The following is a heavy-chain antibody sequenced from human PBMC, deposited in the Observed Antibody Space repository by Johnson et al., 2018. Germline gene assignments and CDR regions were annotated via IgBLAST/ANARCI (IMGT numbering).Heavy chain of an antibody. Sequence: QVQLQESGPGLVKPSETLSLTCSVSGASISTYYWSWIRQPPGKGLEWIGYVYYSGSTSYNPSLKSRSTISLDRSNNQFSLKLSSVTAADTAVYYWATMKHSYGDVTAFDIWGQGTTVTVS. V-gene: IGHV4-59*01. CDR3: ATMKHSYGDVTAFDI. CDR1: GASISTYY. J-gene: IGHJ3*02. D-gene: IGHD5-18*01. CDR2: VYYSGST.